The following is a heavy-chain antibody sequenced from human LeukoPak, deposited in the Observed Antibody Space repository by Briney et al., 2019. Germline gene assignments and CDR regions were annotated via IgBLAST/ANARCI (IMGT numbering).Heavy chain of an antibody. CDR3: ARAVTGFWSGYPVHLDY. Sequence: GGSLRLSCAASGFTFSSYGMHWVRQAPGQGLEWVAVIWYDGSNKYYADSVKGRFTIPRDNSKSTLYLQMNSLRAEDTAVYYCARAVTGFWSGYPVHLDYWGQGTLVTVSS. CDR2: IWYDGSNK. CDR1: GFTFSSYG. D-gene: IGHD3-3*01. V-gene: IGHV3-33*01. J-gene: IGHJ4*02.